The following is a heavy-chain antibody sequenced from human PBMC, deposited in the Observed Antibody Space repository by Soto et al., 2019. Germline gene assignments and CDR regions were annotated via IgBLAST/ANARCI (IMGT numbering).Heavy chain of an antibody. V-gene: IGHV3-23*01. Sequence: EVQLLESGGGLVQPGGSLRLSCSASRFKFSSYAMSWVRQAPGKGLEWVSGIGGSGVVTFYADSVKGRFTISRDNSKNTVYLQMNSLRAEDTAQYYCVKEWTPRRAFDFWGQGTLVTVSS. J-gene: IGHJ4*02. CDR2: IGGSGVVT. CDR1: RFKFSSYA. CDR3: VKEWTPRRAFDF. D-gene: IGHD5-12*01.